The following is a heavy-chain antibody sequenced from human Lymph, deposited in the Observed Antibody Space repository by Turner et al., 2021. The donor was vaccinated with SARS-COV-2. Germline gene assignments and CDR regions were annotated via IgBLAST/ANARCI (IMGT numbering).Heavy chain of an antibody. V-gene: IGHV3-21*01. CDR3: ARDLQPYNCYGMDV. CDR2: ISSSRTYI. CDR1: GFTFSSYS. J-gene: IGHJ6*02. Sequence: EVQLVESGGGLVKPGWSLRLSCSASGFTFSSYSMNWVRQAPGKGLEWVSSISSSRTYIYYADSVKGRFTISRDNAKNSLFLQMNSLRAEDTSVYYCARDLQPYNCYGMDVWGQGTTVTVSS. D-gene: IGHD1-1*01.